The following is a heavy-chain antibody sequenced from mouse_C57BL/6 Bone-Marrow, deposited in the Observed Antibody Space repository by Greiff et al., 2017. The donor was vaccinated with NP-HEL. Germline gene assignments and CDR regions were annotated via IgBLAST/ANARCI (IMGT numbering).Heavy chain of an antibody. J-gene: IGHJ1*03. D-gene: IGHD2-5*01. CDR3: ASGYYSNYWYFDV. CDR2: ISSGGSYT. CDR1: GFTFSSYG. V-gene: IGHV5-6*01. Sequence: EVKLMESGGDLVKPGGSLKLSCAASGFTFSSYGMSWVRQTPDKRLEWVATISSGGSYTYYPDSVKGRFTISRDNAKNTLYLQMSSLKSEDTAMYYCASGYYSNYWYFDVWGTGTTVTVSS.